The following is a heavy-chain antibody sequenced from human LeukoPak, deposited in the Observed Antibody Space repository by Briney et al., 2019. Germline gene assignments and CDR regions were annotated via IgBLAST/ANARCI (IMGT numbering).Heavy chain of an antibody. D-gene: IGHD2-2*01. J-gene: IGHJ4*02. CDR3: ARDRGYCSSTSCPYYFDY. CDR1: GYIFTSYG. V-gene: IGHV1-18*01. Sequence: GESLKISCKGSGYIFTSYGISWVRQAPGQGLEWMGWISGYNGNTNYAQKFQGRVTMTTDTSTSTAYMELRSLRSDDTAMFYCARDRGYCSSTSCPYYFDYWGQGTLVTVSS. CDR2: ISGYNGNT.